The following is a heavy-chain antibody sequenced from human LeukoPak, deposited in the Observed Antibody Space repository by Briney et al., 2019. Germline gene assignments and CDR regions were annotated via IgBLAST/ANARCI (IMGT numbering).Heavy chain of an antibody. CDR1: GGTFSSYA. D-gene: IGHD3-16*01. CDR2: IIPIFGTA. J-gene: IGHJ2*01. CDR3: AADTLKLGFDL. V-gene: IGHV1-69*13. Sequence: ASVKVSCKASGGTFSSYAISWVRQAPGQGLEWMGGIIPIFGTANYAQKFQGRVTITADESTSTAYMELSSLRSEDTAVYYCAADTLKLGFDLWGRGTLVTVSS.